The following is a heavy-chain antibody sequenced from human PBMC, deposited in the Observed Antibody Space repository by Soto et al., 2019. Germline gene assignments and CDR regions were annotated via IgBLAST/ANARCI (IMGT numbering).Heavy chain of an antibody. D-gene: IGHD6-19*01. Sequence: QVQLVQSGAEVKKPGASVKVSCKASGYTFTSYGISWVRQAPGQGLEWMGWISAYNGNTNYAQKLQGRVTMTTDTSTSKAYMELRSLRSDDTAVYYCARADLRGWAFSRDAFDIWGQGTMVTVSS. J-gene: IGHJ3*02. CDR2: ISAYNGNT. V-gene: IGHV1-18*01. CDR1: GYTFTSYG. CDR3: ARADLRGWAFSRDAFDI.